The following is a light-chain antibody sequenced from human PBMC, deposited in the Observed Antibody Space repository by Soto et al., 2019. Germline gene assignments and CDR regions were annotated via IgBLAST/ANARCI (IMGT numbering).Light chain of an antibody. CDR2: GVS. J-gene: IGKJ1*01. CDR3: QQRSKWRT. Sequence: VMTQSPVTLSVSPGESATLSCRASQNVYGNLAWYQQKPGQSPRLLIYGVSSRATGIPDRFRGSGSGTDFTLTISSLEPEDFAVYYCQQRSKWRTFGQGTKVDI. CDR1: QNVYGN. V-gene: IGKV3-11*01.